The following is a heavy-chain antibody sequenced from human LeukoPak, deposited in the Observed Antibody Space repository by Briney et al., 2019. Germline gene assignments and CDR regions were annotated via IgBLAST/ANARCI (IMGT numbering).Heavy chain of an antibody. V-gene: IGHV1-18*01. D-gene: IGHD2-2*01. CDR1: GYTFTSYG. J-gene: IGHJ6*02. CDR3: ARFRGYCSSTSCRRTVYYYYGMDV. CDR2: ISAYNGNT. Sequence: ASVKVSCKASGYTFTSYGISWVRQAPGQGLEWMGWISAYNGNTNYAQKLQGRVTMTTDTSTSTAYMELRSLRSDDTDVYYCARFRGYCSSTSCRRTVYYYYGMDVWGQGTTVTVSS.